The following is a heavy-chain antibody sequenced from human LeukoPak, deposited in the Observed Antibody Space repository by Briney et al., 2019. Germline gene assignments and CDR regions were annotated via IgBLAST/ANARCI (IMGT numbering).Heavy chain of an antibody. CDR3: AREFGYYDFWSGYYTPGWFDP. J-gene: IGHJ5*02. Sequence: QPGGSLRLSCAASGFTFSSYAMHWVRQAPGKGLEYVSAISSNGGSTYYANSVKGRFTISRDNSKNTLYLQMGSLRAEDMAVYYCAREFGYYDFWSGYYTPGWFDPWGQGTLVTVSS. D-gene: IGHD3-3*01. CDR1: GFTFSSYA. CDR2: ISSNGGST. V-gene: IGHV3-64*01.